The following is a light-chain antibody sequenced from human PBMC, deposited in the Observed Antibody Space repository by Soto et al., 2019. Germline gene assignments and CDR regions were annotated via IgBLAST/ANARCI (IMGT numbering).Light chain of an antibody. Sequence: DIQMTQSPSSLSASVGDRVIITCQASQDISNYLNWYQQKPGKAPKLLIYDASNLETGVPSRFRGSGSGTHFTFTISILQSEDSATYYCQQYDNLLTFGPGTKVDIK. CDR3: QQYDNLLT. CDR2: DAS. CDR1: QDISNY. J-gene: IGKJ3*01. V-gene: IGKV1-33*01.